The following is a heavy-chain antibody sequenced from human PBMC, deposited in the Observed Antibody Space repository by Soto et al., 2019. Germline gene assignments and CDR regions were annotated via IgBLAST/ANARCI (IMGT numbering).Heavy chain of an antibody. Sequence: QVQLVQSGAEVKKPGSSVKVSCKASGGTFSSYTISWVRQAPGQGLEWMGRIIPILGIANYAQKVQGRVTITADKSTSTAYMELSSLRSEDTAVYYCASGIFGVVINFDYWGQGTLVTVSS. CDR3: ASGIFGVVINFDY. CDR1: GGTFSSYT. CDR2: IIPILGIA. V-gene: IGHV1-69*02. J-gene: IGHJ4*02. D-gene: IGHD3-3*01.